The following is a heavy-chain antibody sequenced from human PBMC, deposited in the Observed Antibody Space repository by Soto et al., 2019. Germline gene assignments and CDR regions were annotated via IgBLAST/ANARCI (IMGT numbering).Heavy chain of an antibody. J-gene: IGHJ6*02. Sequence: GGSLRLSCAATGFTFSVYAMTWVRQAPGKGLEWVSAVTANGGSTYSADSVKGRFTISRDNSKNTLFLQMNSLRAEDTAVYYCASLGVGDWANYYYYYGMDVWGQGATVTVSS. CDR2: VTANGGST. CDR3: ASLGVGDWANYYYYYGMDV. D-gene: IGHD2-21*02. CDR1: GFTFSVYA. V-gene: IGHV3-23*01.